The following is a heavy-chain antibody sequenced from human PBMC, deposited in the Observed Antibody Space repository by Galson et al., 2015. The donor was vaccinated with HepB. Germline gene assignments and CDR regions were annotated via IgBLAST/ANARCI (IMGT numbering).Heavy chain of an antibody. Sequence: SLRLSCAASGFTFSSYAMHWVRQAPGKGLEWVAVISYDGSNKYYADSVKGRFTISRDNSKNTLYLQMNSLRAEVTAVYYCAREAVAGTGLDYWGQGTLVTVSS. CDR3: AREAVAGTGLDY. D-gene: IGHD6-19*01. CDR1: GFTFSSYA. J-gene: IGHJ4*02. CDR2: ISYDGSNK. V-gene: IGHV3-30-3*01.